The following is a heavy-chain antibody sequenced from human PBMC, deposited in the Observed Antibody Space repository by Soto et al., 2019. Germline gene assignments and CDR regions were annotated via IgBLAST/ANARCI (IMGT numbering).Heavy chain of an antibody. D-gene: IGHD6-13*01. CDR2: IIPIFGTA. Sequence: QVQLVQSGAEVKKPGSSVKVSCKASGGTFSSYAISWVRQAPGQGLEWMGGIIPIFGTANYAQKFQGRVTITADKSTSKAYMELSSLRSEDTAVYYGARGPPPRGRAAAGSFYFFYGMDGWGQGTTVTVSS. V-gene: IGHV1-69*06. J-gene: IGHJ6*02. CDR1: GGTFSSYA. CDR3: ARGPPPRGRAAAGSFYFFYGMDG.